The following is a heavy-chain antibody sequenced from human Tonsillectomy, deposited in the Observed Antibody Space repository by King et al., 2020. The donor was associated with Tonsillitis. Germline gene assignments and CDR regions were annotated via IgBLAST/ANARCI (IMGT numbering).Heavy chain of an antibody. CDR2: ISGSGGNT. J-gene: IGHJ4*02. D-gene: IGHD4-17*01. V-gene: IGHV3-23*04. Sequence: VQLVESGGGLVQPGGSLRLSCAASGFTFSNFAMSWVRQAPGKGLEWVSGISGSGGNTYYTDSVKGRFTISRDNSKNALYLRMHSLRAEDTAVYYCAKGISTVTTPDYWGQGTLVTVSS. CDR3: AKGISTVTTPDY. CDR1: GFTFSNFA.